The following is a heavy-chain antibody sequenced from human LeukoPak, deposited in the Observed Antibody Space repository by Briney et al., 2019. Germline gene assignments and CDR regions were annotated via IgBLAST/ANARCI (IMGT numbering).Heavy chain of an antibody. CDR2: ISWDGGSI. CDR1: GLTSDDYG. J-gene: IGHJ4*02. CDR3: ATDTIPGWYDTQFDY. Sequence: GGSLRLACAAYGLTSDDYGMHWGRQAPGEVLGWVAGISWDGGSIIYRDSVKRRFTTSRDNATNSLYLQMNSLRAEYTALYYCATDTIPGWYDTQFDYWGQGTLVTVSS. D-gene: IGHD6-19*01. V-gene: IGHV3-9*02.